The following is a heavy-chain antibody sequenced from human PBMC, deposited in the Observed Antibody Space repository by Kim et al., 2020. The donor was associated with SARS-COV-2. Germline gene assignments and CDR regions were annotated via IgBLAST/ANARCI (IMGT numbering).Heavy chain of an antibody. V-gene: IGHV4-61*09. J-gene: IGHJ4*02. D-gene: IGHD2-2*01. CDR2: IYPSGRT. CDR3: AGSTGYSDDY. CDR1: GGSINSVSYY. Sequence: SETLSLTCTVSGGSINSVSYYWSWIRQPAGKGLEWIGHIYPSGRTNYSPSPKSRVTISRDTSKNQFSRELSPVTSPGTAVYYCAGSTGYSDDYWGQGTRVTVSS.